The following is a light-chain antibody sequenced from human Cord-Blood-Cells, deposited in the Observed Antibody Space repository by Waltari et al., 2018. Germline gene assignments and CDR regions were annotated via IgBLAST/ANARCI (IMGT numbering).Light chain of an antibody. CDR1: ALPKQH. CDR2: KDS. CDR3: QSADSSGTYVV. J-gene: IGLJ2*01. V-gene: IGLV3-25*03. Sequence: SYELTQPPSVSVSPGQTARITCSGDALPKQHAYWYQQKPGQAPVRVIYKDSERPSGIPGLCSGSSSETTVTLTISRVQAEDEADYYCQSADSSGTYVVFGGGTKLTVL.